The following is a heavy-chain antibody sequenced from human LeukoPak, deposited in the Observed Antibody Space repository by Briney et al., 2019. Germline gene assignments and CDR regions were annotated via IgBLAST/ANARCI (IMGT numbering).Heavy chain of an antibody. V-gene: IGHV1-2*02. CDR2: INPNSGGT. J-gene: IGHJ4*02. D-gene: IGHD3-10*01. CDR3: ASHSMVRGVTSFDY. Sequence: GASVKVSCKASGYTFTGYYMHWVRQAPGQGLEWMGWINPNSGGTNYAQKFQGRVTMTRDTSISTAYMELSRLRSDDTAVYCCASHSMVRGVTSFDYWGQGTLVTVSS. CDR1: GYTFTGYY.